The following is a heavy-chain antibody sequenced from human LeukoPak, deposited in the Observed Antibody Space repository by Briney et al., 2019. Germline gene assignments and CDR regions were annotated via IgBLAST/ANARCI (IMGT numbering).Heavy chain of an antibody. Sequence: SETLSLTCAVYGGSFSGYYWSWIRQPPGKGLEWIGEINHSGSTNYNPSLKSRVTISVDTSKNQFSLKLSSVTAADTAVYYCARRSGAKYFQHWGQGTLVTVSS. V-gene: IGHV4-34*01. J-gene: IGHJ1*01. CDR2: INHSGST. CDR3: ARRSGAKYFQH. CDR1: GGSFSGYY.